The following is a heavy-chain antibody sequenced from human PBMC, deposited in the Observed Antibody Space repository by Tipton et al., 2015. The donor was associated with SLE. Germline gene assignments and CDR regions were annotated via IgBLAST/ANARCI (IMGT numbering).Heavy chain of an antibody. V-gene: IGHV3-7*01. CDR2: IKQDGSEK. CDR1: GFTFNRYW. Sequence: GSLRLSCAAPGFTFNRYWMSWVRQAPGKGLEWVANIKQDGSEKDYVDSVKGRFTISRDNAKNSLYLQMNSLRVEDTAVYYCARAPRIRFFHMDVWGKGTTVTVSS. J-gene: IGHJ6*03. D-gene: IGHD3-3*01. CDR3: ARAPRIRFFHMDV.